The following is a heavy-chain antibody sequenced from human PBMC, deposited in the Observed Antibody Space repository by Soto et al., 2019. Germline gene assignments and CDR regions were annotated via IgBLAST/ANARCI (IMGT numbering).Heavy chain of an antibody. D-gene: IGHD2-2*01. V-gene: IGHV4-34*01. J-gene: IGHJ4*02. CDR2: INHSGST. CDR1: GGSFSGYY. CDR3: ARGYCSSTSCYYGRKTFDY. Sequence: SETLSLTCAVYGGSFSGYYWSWIRQPPGKGLEWIGEINHSGSTNYNPSLKSRVTISVDTSKNQFSLKLSSVTAADTAVYYCARGYCSSTSCYYGRKTFDYWGQGTLVTVSS.